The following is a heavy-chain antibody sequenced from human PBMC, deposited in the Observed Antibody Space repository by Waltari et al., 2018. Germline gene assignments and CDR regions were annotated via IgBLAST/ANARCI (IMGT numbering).Heavy chain of an antibody. Sequence: EVQLLESGGDLVQPGGSLRLSCVASGFTFRGYAMAWGRQAPGKGLGGVSGISGNGGVTYYADSVKGRFTISRHNAKNTVYLQMNSLRVEDTAIYFCTKRDYYDEKSFFPLFEYWGQGALVTVSS. CDR3: TKRDYYDEKSFFPLFEY. D-gene: IGHD3-22*01. CDR2: ISGNGGVT. V-gene: IGHV3-23*01. J-gene: IGHJ4*02. CDR1: GFTFRGYA.